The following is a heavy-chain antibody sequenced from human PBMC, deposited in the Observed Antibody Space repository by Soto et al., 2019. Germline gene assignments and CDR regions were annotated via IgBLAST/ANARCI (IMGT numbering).Heavy chain of an antibody. CDR3: AKEILWFGSTTRGYFDY. J-gene: IGHJ4*02. V-gene: IGHV3-7*03. Sequence: GGSLRLSCAASGFTFSSYWMSWFRQAPGKGLEWVANIKGSGSEENYVDSVKGRFTISRDNAKNALYLQMNSLRAEDTAVYYCAKEILWFGSTTRGYFDYWGQGTLVTVSS. D-gene: IGHD3-10*01. CDR1: GFTFSSYW. CDR2: IKGSGSEE.